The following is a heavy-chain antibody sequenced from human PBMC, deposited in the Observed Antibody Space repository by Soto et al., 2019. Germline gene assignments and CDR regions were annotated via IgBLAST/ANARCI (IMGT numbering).Heavy chain of an antibody. D-gene: IGHD2-15*01. J-gene: IGHJ6*02. CDR2: IYWDDDK. CDR1: GFSLSTSGVG. Sequence: QITLKESGPTLVKPTQTLTLTCTFSGFSLSTSGVGVAWIRQPPGKALEWLALIYWDDDKRYRPSLETRLTITKDTSKXXXVXXMTNMDSVDTATYSCAYLPCSGGSCYWFSYSGMDVWGQGTTVTVSS. V-gene: IGHV2-5*02. CDR3: AYLPCSGGSCYWFSYSGMDV.